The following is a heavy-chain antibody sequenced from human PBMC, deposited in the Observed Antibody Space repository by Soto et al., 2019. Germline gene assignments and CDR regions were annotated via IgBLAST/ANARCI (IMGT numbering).Heavy chain of an antibody. D-gene: IGHD5-18*01. CDR1: CGSFSGYY. CDR3: ARVVGYGYYYYYYGMDV. CDR2: INHSGST. J-gene: IGHJ6*02. V-gene: IGHV4-34*01. Sequence: SETLSLTCAVFCGSFSGYYWSWIRQPPGKGLEWIGEINHSGSTNYNPSLKSRVTISVDTSKNQFSLKLSSVTAADTAVYYCARVVGYGYYYYYYGMDVWGQGTTVTVSS.